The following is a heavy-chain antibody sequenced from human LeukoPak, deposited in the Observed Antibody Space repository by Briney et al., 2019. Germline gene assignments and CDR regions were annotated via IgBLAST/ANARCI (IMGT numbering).Heavy chain of an antibody. D-gene: IGHD2-15*01. CDR2: ISYDGSNK. V-gene: IGHV3-30*18. CDR1: GFTFSSYG. J-gene: IGHJ4*02. Sequence: GGSLRLSCAASGFTFSSYGMHWVRQAPGKGLEWVAVISYDGSNKYYADSVKGRFTISRDNSKNTLCLQMNSLRAEDTAVYYCAKEVGEWWDTGYFDYWGQGTLVTVSS. CDR3: AKEVGEWWDTGYFDY.